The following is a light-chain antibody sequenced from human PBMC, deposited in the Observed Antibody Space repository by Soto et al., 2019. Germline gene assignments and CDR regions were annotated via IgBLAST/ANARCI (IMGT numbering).Light chain of an antibody. CDR1: QSVANY. V-gene: IGKV3-11*01. CDR3: QQRGSWPPLT. J-gene: IGKJ4*01. Sequence: VVLTQSPATLSLSPGERATLSCRASQSVANYIAWYQKRPGQSPRLLTYDSSNRATGIPARFTGSGSVTDFTLTISSLEPEDFAVYYCQQRGSWPPLTFGGGTKVEIK. CDR2: DSS.